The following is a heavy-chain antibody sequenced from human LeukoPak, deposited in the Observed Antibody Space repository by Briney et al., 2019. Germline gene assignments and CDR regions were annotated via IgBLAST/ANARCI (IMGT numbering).Heavy chain of an antibody. J-gene: IGHJ6*02. CDR3: ARDRARDYYGSGSFYYYYGMDV. CDR2: IDPNSGDT. Sequence: ASVKVSCKASGYTFTGYYIHWVRQAPGQGLEWMGWIDPNSGDTNYAQKFQGRVSIIRDTSISTTYMELSSLTSDDTAVYFCARDRARDYYGSGSFYYYYGMDVWGQGTTVTVS. D-gene: IGHD3-10*01. CDR1: GYTFTGYY. V-gene: IGHV1-2*02.